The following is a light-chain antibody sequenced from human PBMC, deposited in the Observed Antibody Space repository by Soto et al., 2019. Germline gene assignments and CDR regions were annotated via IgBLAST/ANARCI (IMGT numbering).Light chain of an antibody. Sequence: EIVMTQSPATLSVSPGERATLSCRASQSVRSNLAWYQQKPGQAPRLLIYGASTRATGIPARFSGGGSGTEFTLTISSLQSEDFAVYYCQQYNNWPPWKFGQGTQVQIK. J-gene: IGKJ1*01. V-gene: IGKV3-15*01. CDR1: QSVRSN. CDR3: QQYNNWPPWK. CDR2: GAS.